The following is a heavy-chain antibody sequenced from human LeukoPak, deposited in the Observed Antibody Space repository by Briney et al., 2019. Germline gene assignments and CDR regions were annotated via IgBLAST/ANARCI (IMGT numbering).Heavy chain of an antibody. CDR1: GFTLDDYA. J-gene: IGHJ4*02. CDR3: ARDSGSYWSVDYFDY. Sequence: GGSLRLSCAASGFTLDDYAMHWVRQAPGKGLEWVSGISWNSGSIGYADSVKGRFTISRDNSKNTLYLQMNSLRAEDTAVYYCARDSGSYWSVDYFDYWGQGTLVTVSS. CDR2: ISWNSGSI. V-gene: IGHV3-9*01. D-gene: IGHD1-26*01.